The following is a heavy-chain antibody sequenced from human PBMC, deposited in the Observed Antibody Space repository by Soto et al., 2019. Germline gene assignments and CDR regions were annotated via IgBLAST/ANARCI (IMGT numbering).Heavy chain of an antibody. Sequence: SGPTLVNPTQTLTLTCSFTGFSLSSSGAGVGWFRQSPGKALEWLALIYWNDEIRYSPSLASRLTITKDTSKDQVVLTLTNLGPVDTATYYCARAPLYSGSYGWFDPWGQGTLVTVSS. D-gene: IGHD1-26*01. V-gene: IGHV2-5*01. J-gene: IGHJ5*02. CDR1: GFSLSSSGAG. CDR2: IYWNDEI. CDR3: ARAPLYSGSYGWFDP.